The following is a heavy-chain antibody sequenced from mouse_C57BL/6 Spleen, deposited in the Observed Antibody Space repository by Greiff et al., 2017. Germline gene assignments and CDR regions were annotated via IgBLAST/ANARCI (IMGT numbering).Heavy chain of an antibody. J-gene: IGHJ2*01. CDR2: IDPSDSYT. CDR1: GYTFTSYW. Sequence: QVQLQQPGAELVMPGASVKLSCKASGYTFTSYWMHWVKQRPGQGLEWIGEIDPSDSYTNYNQKFKGKSTWTVDKSSSTAYMQLSSLASEDSAFYYCARARWGDYWGQGTTLTVSS. CDR3: ARARWGDY. V-gene: IGHV1-69*01. D-gene: IGHD1-1*01.